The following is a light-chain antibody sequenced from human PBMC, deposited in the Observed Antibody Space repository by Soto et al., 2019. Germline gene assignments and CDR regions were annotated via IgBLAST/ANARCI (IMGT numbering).Light chain of an antibody. CDR3: QSYDSSLNRV. V-gene: IGLV1-40*01. CDR2: GDN. Sequence: QSALSRPPSVSGGPGPRITISCTGGSSNIGANYDVHWYRQVPGTAPKLLMSGDNNRPSGVADRFSGSKSGTSASLAITRLQAEDEADYYCQSYDSSLNRVFGNGTKVTVL. J-gene: IGLJ1*01. CDR1: SSNIGANYD.